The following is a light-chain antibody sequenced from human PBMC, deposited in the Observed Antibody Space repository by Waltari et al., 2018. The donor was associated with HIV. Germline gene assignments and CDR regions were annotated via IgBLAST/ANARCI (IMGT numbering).Light chain of an antibody. J-gene: IGLJ3*02. CDR3: YSYAGNSTWV. V-gene: IGLV2-23*02. CDR1: TSAAGGYHL. CDR2: GVT. Sequence: QSALTQPASVSGSPGQSLTIPCTGTTSAAGGYHLVSWLQQHPDTVPPPIIYGVTKRPSGVSLRFSGSKSGNTASLTISGLQAEDEADYYCYSYAGNSTWVFGGGTKLTVL.